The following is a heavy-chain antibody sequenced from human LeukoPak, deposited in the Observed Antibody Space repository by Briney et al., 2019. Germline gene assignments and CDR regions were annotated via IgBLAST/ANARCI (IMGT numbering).Heavy chain of an antibody. D-gene: IGHD1-26*01. CDR2: INSGTNNI. V-gene: IGHV3-48*04. CDR1: GFTFKAYS. Sequence: PGGALGLSFATPGFTFKAYSINLGPRGPGKGVEVISHINSGTNNIYYADSVKGRFTISRDDAKSSLFLQMNSLRAEDTAVYYCARLTRYRIYIDYWGQGTLVTVSS. CDR3: ARLTRYRIYIDY. J-gene: IGHJ4*02.